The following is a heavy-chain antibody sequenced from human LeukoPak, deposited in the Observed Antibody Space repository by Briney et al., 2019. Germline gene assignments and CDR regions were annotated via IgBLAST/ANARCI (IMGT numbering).Heavy chain of an antibody. CDR1: GFTFSDYY. Sequence: GGSLRLSCAAAGFTFSDYYISWIRQAPGKGLEWVSYISSSSSYTNYADSVKGRFTISRDNAKNSLYLQMNSLRAEDTAVYYCARWRFGDQSIDIWGQGTMVTVSS. CDR2: ISSSSSYT. D-gene: IGHD3-10*01. J-gene: IGHJ3*02. V-gene: IGHV3-11*06. CDR3: ARWRFGDQSIDI.